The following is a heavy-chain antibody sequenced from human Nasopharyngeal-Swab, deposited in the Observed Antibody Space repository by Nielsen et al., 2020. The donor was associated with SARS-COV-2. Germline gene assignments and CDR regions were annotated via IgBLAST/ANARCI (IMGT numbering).Heavy chain of an antibody. V-gene: IGHV3-48*03. Sequence: GESLKISCAASGFTFSSYEMNWVRQAPGKGLEWASYISSSGSTIYYADSVKGRFTISRDNAKNSLYLQMNSLRAEDTAVYYCARSIGKDGFDYWGQGTLVTVSS. CDR3: ARSIGKDGFDY. D-gene: IGHD1-1*01. J-gene: IGHJ4*02. CDR1: GFTFSSYE. CDR2: ISSSGSTI.